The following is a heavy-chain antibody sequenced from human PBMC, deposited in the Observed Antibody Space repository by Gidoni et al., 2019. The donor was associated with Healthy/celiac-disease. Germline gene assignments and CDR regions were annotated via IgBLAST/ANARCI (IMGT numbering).Heavy chain of an antibody. V-gene: IGHV3-21*01. CDR3: AREGTRKWERSDY. Sequence: EVQLVASGGGLVKPGGSLILSCAASGFTFSSDSLNWVRQAPGKGLEWVTSISSSSSYIYEADSVKGRVTIYRDNDKNARYLQMNSLRAEDTAVYYCAREGTRKWERSDYWGQGTLVTVSS. J-gene: IGHJ4*02. D-gene: IGHD1-26*01. CDR1: GFTFSSDS. CDR2: ISSSSSYI.